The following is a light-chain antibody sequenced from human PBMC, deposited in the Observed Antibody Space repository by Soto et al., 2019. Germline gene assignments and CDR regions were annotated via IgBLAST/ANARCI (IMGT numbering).Light chain of an antibody. J-gene: IGKJ1*01. Sequence: ESVLTQSPGTLSLSPGERATLSYRASQSVSSSYLAWYQQKPGQAPRLLIYGASSRATGIPDRFSGSGSGTDFTLTISRLEPEDFAVYYCQQYGSSPQTFGQGTKVDIK. CDR2: GAS. CDR1: QSVSSSY. CDR3: QQYGSSPQT. V-gene: IGKV3-20*01.